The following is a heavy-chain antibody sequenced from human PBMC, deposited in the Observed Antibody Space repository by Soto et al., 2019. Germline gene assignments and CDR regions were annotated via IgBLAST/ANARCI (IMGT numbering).Heavy chain of an antibody. D-gene: IGHD2-21*01. CDR1: GFTISTYA. CDR2: VTGSGGQI. Sequence: GGSLRLSCAASGFTISTYAMTWVRQAPGKGLECVSGVTGSGGQIHYADSVKGRFTISKDNSKNTLYLQMSSLREEDAALYYCAKDAVYKDGLWLMDSWGQGTLVTVSS. CDR3: AKDAVYKDGLWLMDS. J-gene: IGHJ5*02. V-gene: IGHV3-23*01.